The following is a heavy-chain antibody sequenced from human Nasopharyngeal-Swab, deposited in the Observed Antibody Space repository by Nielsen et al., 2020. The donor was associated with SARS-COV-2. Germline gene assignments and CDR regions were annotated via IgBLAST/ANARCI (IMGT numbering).Heavy chain of an antibody. Sequence: SETLSLTCTVSGDSISSGSYYWNWVRQPPGKGLEWMGHIYYSGSTYYKPSLKSRGTISLDASKNQFSLTLRSVTAADTAVYYCARDMIRGVYDYWGQGTLVTVSS. CDR3: ARDMIRGVYDY. D-gene: IGHD3-10*01. V-gene: IGHV4-30-4*01. J-gene: IGHJ4*02. CDR2: IYYSGST. CDR1: GDSISSGSYY.